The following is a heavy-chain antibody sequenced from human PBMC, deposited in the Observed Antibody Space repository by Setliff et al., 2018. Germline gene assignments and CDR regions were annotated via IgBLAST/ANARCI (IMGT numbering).Heavy chain of an antibody. D-gene: IGHD1-1*01. CDR3: ARGGERYHSAS. Sequence: SETLSLTCTVSGDSISSSRYYWAWIRQPPGKGLEWIGNIYYSGTTYSNPSLKSRVTMSVDTSKNQFSLKLSSVTAADTAVYYCARGGERYHSASWGQGTLVTVSS. CDR2: IYYSGTT. V-gene: IGHV4-39*07. J-gene: IGHJ4*02. CDR1: GDSISSSRYY.